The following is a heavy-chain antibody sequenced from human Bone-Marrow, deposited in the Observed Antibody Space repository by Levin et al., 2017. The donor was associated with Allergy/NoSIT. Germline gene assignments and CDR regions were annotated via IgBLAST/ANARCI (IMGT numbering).Heavy chain of an antibody. J-gene: IGHJ6*02. Sequence: SCAASGFTFSNAWMSWVRQAPGKGLEWVGRIKSKTDGGTTDYAAPVKGRFTISRDDSKNTLYLQMNSLKTEDTAVYNCTTESPSLRWHNYYYDGMDVWGQGTTVTVSS. D-gene: IGHD4-23*01. V-gene: IGHV3-15*01. CDR3: TTESPSLRWHNYYYDGMDV. CDR1: GFTFSNAW. CDR2: IKSKTDGGTT.